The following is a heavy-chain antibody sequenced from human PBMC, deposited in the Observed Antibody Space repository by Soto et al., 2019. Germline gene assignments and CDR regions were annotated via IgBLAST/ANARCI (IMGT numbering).Heavy chain of an antibody. D-gene: IGHD3-3*01. CDR3: GKDVCRGALEWFSSRRNHCALDV. J-gene: IGHJ6*02. CDR2: ISYDGSNK. CDR1: GFTFSSYC. V-gene: IGHV3-30*18. Sequence: GGSLRLSCAASGFTFSSYCIHWVRQAPCKGLEWVAVISYDGSNKYYADSVKGRFTISRDNYKNTLYLQMNSLRAEDTAVYYCGKDVCRGALEWFSSRRNHCALDVLGQGTTVTVSS.